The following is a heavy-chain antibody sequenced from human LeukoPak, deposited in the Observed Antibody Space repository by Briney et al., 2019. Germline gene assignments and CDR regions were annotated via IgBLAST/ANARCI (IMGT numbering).Heavy chain of an antibody. D-gene: IGHD3-22*01. V-gene: IGHV4-38-2*01. Sequence: TPSETLSLTCAVSGYSTSSDNYWVWIRQPPGQGLEWTGGIYHSGSTYYNPSLKSRVTMSVDTSKNQFSLKLRSVTAADTAVYYCARAPRDSSSSNYMRRFDYWGQGTLVTVSS. CDR1: GYSTSSDNY. CDR3: ARAPRDSSSSNYMRRFDY. CDR2: IYHSGST. J-gene: IGHJ4*02.